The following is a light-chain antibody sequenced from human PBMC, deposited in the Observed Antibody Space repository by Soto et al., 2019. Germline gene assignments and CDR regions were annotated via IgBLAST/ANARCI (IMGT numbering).Light chain of an antibody. J-gene: IGKJ5*01. CDR1: QSVSSS. V-gene: IGKV3-11*01. CDR2: DTS. CDR3: QQRSDWRIT. Sequence: LSLSLATLSLTPCEGAALSQSASQSVSSSLAWYQQKHGQAPRLLISDTSNRATGIPARFSGSGSGTDFTLTISSLEPEDFAVYYCQQRSDWRITFGQGTRLAI.